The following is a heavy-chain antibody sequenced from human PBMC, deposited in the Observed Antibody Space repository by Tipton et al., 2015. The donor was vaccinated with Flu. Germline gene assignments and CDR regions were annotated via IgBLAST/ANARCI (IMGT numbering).Heavy chain of an antibody. CDR2: ISGDGTGT. V-gene: IGHV3-74*01. CDR3: GAYSASAKAF. CDR1: GFTFSSYY. J-gene: IGHJ1*01. Sequence: SLRLSCAASGFTFSSYYMHWVRQVPGKGLMWVSRISGDGTGTDYADSVKGRVTISRDNAQNTLFLQMNSLRADDTAVYFCGAYSASAKAFWRRGTLVTVSS. D-gene: IGHD6-13*01.